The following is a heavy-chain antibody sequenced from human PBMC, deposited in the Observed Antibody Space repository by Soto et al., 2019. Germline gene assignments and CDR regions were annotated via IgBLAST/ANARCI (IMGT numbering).Heavy chain of an antibody. V-gene: IGHV4-59*01. CDR2: IYYTGST. CDR1: GGSISSYY. D-gene: IGHD3-22*01. Sequence: PSETLSLTCTVSGGSISSYYWSWIRQPPGKGLEWIGHIYYTGSTSYNPSLKSRVTISIDTSKNQFSLKLRSVTAADTAVYYCARRNYYDSSGYLRFNWFDPWGQGTLVTSPQ. J-gene: IGHJ5*02. CDR3: ARRNYYDSSGYLRFNWFDP.